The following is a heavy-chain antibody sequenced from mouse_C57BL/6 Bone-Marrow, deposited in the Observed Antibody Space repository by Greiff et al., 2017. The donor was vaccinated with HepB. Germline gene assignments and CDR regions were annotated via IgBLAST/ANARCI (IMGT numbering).Heavy chain of an antibody. CDR3: ARSRGNPFDY. D-gene: IGHD2-1*01. V-gene: IGHV1-20*01. CDR2: INPYNGDT. J-gene: IGHJ2*01. CDR1: GYSFTGYF. Sequence: EVMLVESGPELVKPGDSVKISCKASGYSFTGYFMNWVMQSHGKSLEWIGRINPYNGDTFYNQKFKGKATLTVDKSSSTAHMELRILTSEDSAVYYCARSRGNPFDYWGQGTTLTVSS.